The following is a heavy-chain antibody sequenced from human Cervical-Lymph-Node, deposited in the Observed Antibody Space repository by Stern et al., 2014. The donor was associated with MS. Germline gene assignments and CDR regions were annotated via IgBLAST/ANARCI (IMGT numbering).Heavy chain of an antibody. CDR1: GGSISRYY. D-gene: IGHD5-12*01. Sequence: QVQLQESGPGLVKPSETLSLTCTVSGGSISRYYWSWIRQPPGKGLEWIGYIYYSGSTNYNPSLKSRVTISVDTSKNQFSLKLSSVTAADTAVYYCARDSGDESFLDYWGQGTLVTVSS. CDR2: IYYSGST. CDR3: ARDSGDESFLDY. V-gene: IGHV4-59*01. J-gene: IGHJ4*02.